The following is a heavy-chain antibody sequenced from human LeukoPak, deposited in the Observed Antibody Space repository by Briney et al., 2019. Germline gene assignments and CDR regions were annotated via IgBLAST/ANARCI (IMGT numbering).Heavy chain of an antibody. CDR3: ARVGGASDI. CDR1: GYSISTGNY. J-gene: IGHJ3*02. D-gene: IGHD3-16*01. V-gene: IGHV4-38-2*01. CDR2: VYHSGST. Sequence: SETLSLTCAVSGYSISTGNYWGWIRQPPGKGLEWIGSVYHSGSTYYNPSLKSRVTISVDTSKNQFSLRLSSVIAADTAEYYCARVGGASDIWGQGTTVTVSS.